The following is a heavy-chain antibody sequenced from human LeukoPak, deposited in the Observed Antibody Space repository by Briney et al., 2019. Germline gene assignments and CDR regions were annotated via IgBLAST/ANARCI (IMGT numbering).Heavy chain of an antibody. J-gene: IGHJ5*02. V-gene: IGHV4-39*01. D-gene: IGHD2-15*01. CDR1: GGSISSSSYY. CDR2: IYCSGST. CDR3: ARRFISVVVAPDWFDP. Sequence: KPSETLSLACTVSGGSISSSSYYWGWIRQPPGKGLELIGNIYCSGSTYYNPSLKSRVTISVDTSKNQFSLKLSSVTAADTAVYYCARRFISVVVAPDWFDPWGQGTLVTVSS.